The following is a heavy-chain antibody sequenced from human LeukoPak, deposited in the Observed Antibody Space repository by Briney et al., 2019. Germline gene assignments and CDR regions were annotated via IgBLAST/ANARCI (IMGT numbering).Heavy chain of an antibody. CDR2: ISNSGGYT. D-gene: IGHD1-1*01. Sequence: GGSLRLSCAASGFTFSSYALTWVRQAPGKGLKWVSSISNSGGYTYYADSVKGRFAISRDSSKNTLYLQMNSLRAGDTAVYYCARRVNDQTLLYFDYWGQGALVTVSS. J-gene: IGHJ4*02. CDR1: GFTFSSYA. CDR3: ARRVNDQTLLYFDY. V-gene: IGHV3-23*01.